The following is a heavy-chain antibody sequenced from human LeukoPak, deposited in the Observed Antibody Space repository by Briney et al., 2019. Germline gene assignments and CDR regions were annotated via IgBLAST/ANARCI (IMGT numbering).Heavy chain of an antibody. CDR2: IYPGDSDT. CDR3: ARHSITMVRGVIRLESIDP. Sequence: GESLKISCKGSGYSFTSYWIGWVRQMPGKGLEWMGIIYPGDSDTRYSPSFQGQVTISADKSISTAYLQWSSLKASDTAMYYCARHSITMVRGVIRLESIDPWGQGTLVTVSS. J-gene: IGHJ5*02. CDR1: GYSFTSYW. V-gene: IGHV5-51*01. D-gene: IGHD3-10*01.